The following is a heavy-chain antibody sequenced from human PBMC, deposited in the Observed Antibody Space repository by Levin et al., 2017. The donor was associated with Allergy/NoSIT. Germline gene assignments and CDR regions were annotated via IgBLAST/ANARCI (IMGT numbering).Heavy chain of an antibody. CDR3: ARGVAAAGRQGY. CDR2: MNPNSGNT. CDR1: GYTFTSYD. J-gene: IGHJ4*02. D-gene: IGHD6-13*01. V-gene: IGHV1-8*01. Sequence: ASVKVSCKASGYTFTSYDINWVRQATGQGVEWMGWMNPNSGNTGYAQKFQGRVTMTRNTSISTAYMELSSLRSEDTAVYYCARGVAAAGRQGYWGQGTLVTVSS.